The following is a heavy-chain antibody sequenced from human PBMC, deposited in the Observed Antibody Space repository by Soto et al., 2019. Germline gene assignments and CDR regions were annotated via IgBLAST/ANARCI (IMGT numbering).Heavy chain of an antibody. CDR2: MNPNSGNT. V-gene: IGHV1-8*01. J-gene: IGHJ5*02. Sequence: ASVKVSCKASGYTFTSYDISWVRQATGQGLEWMGWMNPNSGNTGYAQKFQGRVTMTRNTSISTAYMELSSLRSEDTAVYYCARGSTIFGGVIIPNWFDPWGQETRVPVS. CDR3: ARGSTIFGGVIIPNWFDP. CDR1: GYTFTSYD. D-gene: IGHD3-3*01.